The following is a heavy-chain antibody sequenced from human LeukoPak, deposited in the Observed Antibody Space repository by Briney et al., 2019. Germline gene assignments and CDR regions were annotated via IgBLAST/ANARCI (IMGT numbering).Heavy chain of an antibody. CDR2: VSSGSSYI. CDR1: GFTFSSYS. J-gene: IGHJ4*02. Sequence: PGGSLRLSCAASGFTFSSYSMNWVRQAPGKGLEWVSSVSSGSSYIYYADSVKGRFTISRDNAKNSLYLQMNSLRAEDTAVYYCARNGAVGVTDYWGQGTLVTVSS. V-gene: IGHV3-21*01. D-gene: IGHD2-8*01. CDR3: ARNGAVGVTDY.